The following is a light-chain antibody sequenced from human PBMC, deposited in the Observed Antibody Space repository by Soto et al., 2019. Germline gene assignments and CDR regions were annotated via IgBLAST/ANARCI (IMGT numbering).Light chain of an antibody. Sequence: QLVLTQSPSASASLGASVKLTCTLSSGLSSYAIAWHQQQPEKGPRYLMKLNSDGSHSKGDGIPDRFSGSSSGAERYLTISSLQSEDEADYYCQTWGTGILVFGGGTKVTDL. V-gene: IGLV4-69*01. CDR1: SGLSSYA. CDR3: QTWGTGILV. J-gene: IGLJ2*01. CDR2: LNSDGSH.